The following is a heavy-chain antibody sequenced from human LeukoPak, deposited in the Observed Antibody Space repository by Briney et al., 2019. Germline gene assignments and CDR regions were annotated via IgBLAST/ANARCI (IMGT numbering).Heavy chain of an antibody. J-gene: IGHJ5*02. CDR1: GFSFSSFE. Sequence: GGSLRLSCAASGFSFSSFEMNWVRQAPGKGLEWVSYISGPGSTIYYTDSVKGRFTISRDNAKNSLYLQMNSLRAEDTAVYYCAKAYYGSGSPLDWFDPWGQGTLVTVSS. CDR2: ISGPGSTI. V-gene: IGHV3-48*03. CDR3: AKAYYGSGSPLDWFDP. D-gene: IGHD3-10*01.